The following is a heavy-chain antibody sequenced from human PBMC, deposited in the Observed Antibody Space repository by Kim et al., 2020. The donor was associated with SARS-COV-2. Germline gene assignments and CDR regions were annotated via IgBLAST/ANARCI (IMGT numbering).Heavy chain of an antibody. CDR3: ARGISGALDP. D-gene: IGHD2-8*02. V-gene: IGHV1-3*01. J-gene: IGHJ5*02. CDR1: GYSFTTHN. CDR2: INGCNGNT. Sequence: ASVKVSCRTSGYSFTTHNIHWVRQAPGQSLECMGWINGCNGNTIYSQKFRGRVTFTRDTSANIVFMEMSSLRSEDTAVYFCARGISGALDPWGQGTLVTV.